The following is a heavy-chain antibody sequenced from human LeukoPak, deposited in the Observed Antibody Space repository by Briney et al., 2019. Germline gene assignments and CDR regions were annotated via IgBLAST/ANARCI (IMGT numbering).Heavy chain of an antibody. Sequence: ASVKVSCKASGYTFTGYYTHWVRQAPGQGLEWMGWINPNSGGTNYAQKFQGRVTMTRDTSISTAYMELSRLRSDDTAVYYRARDDGYSSSWYDYWGQGTLVTVSS. V-gene: IGHV1-2*02. J-gene: IGHJ4*02. CDR3: ARDDGYSSSWYDY. CDR1: GYTFTGYY. CDR2: INPNSGGT. D-gene: IGHD6-13*01.